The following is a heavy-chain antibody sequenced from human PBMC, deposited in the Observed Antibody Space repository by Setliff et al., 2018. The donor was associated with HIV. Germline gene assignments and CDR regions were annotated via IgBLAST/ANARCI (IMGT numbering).Heavy chain of an antibody. CDR2: INSDGTST. V-gene: IGHV3-74*03. D-gene: IGHD6-19*01. Sequence: GGSLRLSCEASGFTFSDYGMHWVRQAPGKGLVWVSRINSDGTSTTYADSVKGRFTISRDNAKNSLFLQMNSLRVEDTAVDYCARTREKWVVREFDYWGQGRLVTVSS. CDR1: GFTFSDYG. J-gene: IGHJ4*02. CDR3: ARTREKWVVREFDY.